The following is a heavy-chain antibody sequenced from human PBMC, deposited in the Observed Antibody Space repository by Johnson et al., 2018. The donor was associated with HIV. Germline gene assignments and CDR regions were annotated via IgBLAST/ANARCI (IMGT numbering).Heavy chain of an antibody. CDR2: IKQDGSEK. Sequence: VQLVESGGGVVQPGRSLRLSCAASGFTFSSYAMHWVRQAPGKGLEWVANIKQDGSEKYYVDSVKGRFTISRDNAKNSVYLQMNSLRAEDTAVYYCALSSSSVVVAFDIWGQGTMVTVSS. D-gene: IGHD6-6*01. J-gene: IGHJ3*02. CDR3: ALSSSSVVVAFDI. CDR1: GFTFSSYA. V-gene: IGHV3-7*01.